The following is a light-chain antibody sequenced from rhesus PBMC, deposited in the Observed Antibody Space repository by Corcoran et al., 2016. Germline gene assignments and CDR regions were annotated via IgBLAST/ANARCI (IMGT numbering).Light chain of an antibody. CDR3: QQGYSTPYS. V-gene: IGKV1-32*03. CDR1: QGLISY. J-gene: IGKJ2*01. Sequence: QMSQSPSSLSASVGDRVTITCRASQGLISYLYWYHQKPGKAPKLLIYYANSLASGVPSMFSGSGSRTDYTLTISSLPPEDFATYFCQQGYSTPYSFGQRTKVEIK. CDR2: YAN.